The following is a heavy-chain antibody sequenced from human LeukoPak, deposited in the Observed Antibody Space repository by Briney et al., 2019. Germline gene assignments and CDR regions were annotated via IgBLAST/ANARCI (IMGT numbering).Heavy chain of an antibody. D-gene: IGHD3-10*01. CDR2: INPNSGGT. Sequence: GASVKVSCKASGYTFTGYYMHWVRQAPGQGLEWMGWINPNSGGTNYAQKFQGRVTMTRDTSISTAYMELSRLRSDDTAVYYCARVIPTMVRGVMPNWFDTWGQGTLVTVSS. V-gene: IGHV1-2*02. CDR1: GYTFTGYY. J-gene: IGHJ5*02. CDR3: ARVIPTMVRGVMPNWFDT.